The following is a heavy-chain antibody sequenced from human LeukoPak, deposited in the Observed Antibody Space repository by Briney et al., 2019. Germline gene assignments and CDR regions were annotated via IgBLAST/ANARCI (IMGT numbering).Heavy chain of an antibody. CDR2: IIHSGST. J-gene: IGHJ4*02. CDR3: ASLWGATVTHY. CDR1: GGSFSGYY. Sequence: SETLSLTCAVYGGSFSGYYWSWIRQPPGKGLEWIGEIIHSGSTNYNPSLKSRVTISVDKSKNQFSLKLSSVTAADTAVYYCASLWGATVTHYWGQGTLVTVSS. V-gene: IGHV4-34*12. D-gene: IGHD4-11*01.